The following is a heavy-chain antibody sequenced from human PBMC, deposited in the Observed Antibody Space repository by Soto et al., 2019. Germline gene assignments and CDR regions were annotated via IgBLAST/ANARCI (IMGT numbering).Heavy chain of an antibody. Sequence: QVQLVQSGAEMKRPGASVILSCKASGYIFTTYSIHWVRQTAGQGLEWMAKVDPRDGNTGYAQKFRGRVSMAWDTSTGTVSMEVSSLTSDDTATYYCARVRSSGREFDYWGQGTQVTVSS. CDR2: VDPRDGNT. CDR1: GYIFTTYS. D-gene: IGHD6-25*01. V-gene: IGHV1-46*01. J-gene: IGHJ4*02. CDR3: ARVRSSGREFDY.